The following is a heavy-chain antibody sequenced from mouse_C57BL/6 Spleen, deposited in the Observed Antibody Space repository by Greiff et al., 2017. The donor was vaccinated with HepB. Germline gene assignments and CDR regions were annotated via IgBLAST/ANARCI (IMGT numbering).Heavy chain of an antibody. V-gene: IGHV5-17*01. D-gene: IGHD2-5*01. CDR2: ISSGSSTI. CDR1: GFTFSDYG. J-gene: IGHJ4*01. Sequence: EVKLVESGGGLVKPGGSLKLSCAASGFTFSDYGMHWVRQAPEKGLEWVAYISSGSSTIYYADTVKGRFTISRDNAKNTLFLQMTSLRSEDTAMDYCANSKRDYYYAMDYWGQGTSVTVSS. CDR3: ANSKRDYYYAMDY.